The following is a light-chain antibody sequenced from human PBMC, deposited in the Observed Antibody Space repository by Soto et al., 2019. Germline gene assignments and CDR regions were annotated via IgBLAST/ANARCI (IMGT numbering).Light chain of an antibody. Sequence: QSVLTQPPSASGTPGQRVTISCSGSSSNIGSNYVYWYYQLPRTVPKVLIYSNNQLPSGVRDRFSGSKSGTTAALAISRLRSADEGDYYYATWDDSLSGLIFGGGTKVTVL. V-gene: IGLV1-47*02. CDR1: SSNIGSNY. CDR3: ATWDDSLSGLI. J-gene: IGLJ2*01. CDR2: SNN.